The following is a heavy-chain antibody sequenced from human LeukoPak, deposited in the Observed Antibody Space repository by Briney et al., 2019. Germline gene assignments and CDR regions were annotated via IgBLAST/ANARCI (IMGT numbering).Heavy chain of an antibody. CDR1: GFTFSDYY. D-gene: IGHD3-22*01. Sequence: GGSLTLSCAASGFTFSDYYMSWIRQAPGKGLEWVSYISSSGSTIYYADSVKGRFTISRDNAKNSLYLQMNSLRAEDTAVYYCARGSLYYYDSSGYYEQNDYWGQGTLVTVSS. CDR2: ISSSGSTI. J-gene: IGHJ4*02. V-gene: IGHV3-11*04. CDR3: ARGSLYYYDSSGYYEQNDY.